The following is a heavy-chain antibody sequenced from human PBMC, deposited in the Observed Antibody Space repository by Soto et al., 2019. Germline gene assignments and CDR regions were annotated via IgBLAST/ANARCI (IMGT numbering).Heavy chain of an antibody. J-gene: IGHJ3*02. Sequence: GGSVRLSGAAAGFVFSGYCRSWVRQAPGKGLEWVANIKQDGSEKYYVDSVKGRFTISRDNAKNSLYLQMNSLRAEDTAVYYCAGTYDILTGLDIWGQGTMVTVSS. CDR3: AGTYDILTGLDI. D-gene: IGHD3-9*01. CDR1: GFVFSGYC. V-gene: IGHV3-7*05. CDR2: IKQDGSEK.